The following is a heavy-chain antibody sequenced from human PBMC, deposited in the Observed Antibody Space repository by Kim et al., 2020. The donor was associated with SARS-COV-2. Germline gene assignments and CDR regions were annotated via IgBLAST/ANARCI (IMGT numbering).Heavy chain of an antibody. J-gene: IGHJ4*02. CDR3: AKIRAWGNDY. Sequence: GGSLRLSCAASGFTVGDNHMTWVRQAPGKGLEWVPLIYGGGTKSYAESVKGRLTISRDNSKNTLYLQMNNLRAEDTAVYYCAKIRAWGNDYWGQGTLVTVSS. D-gene: IGHD7-27*01. CDR1: GFTVGDNH. V-gene: IGHV3-53*01. CDR2: IYGGGTK.